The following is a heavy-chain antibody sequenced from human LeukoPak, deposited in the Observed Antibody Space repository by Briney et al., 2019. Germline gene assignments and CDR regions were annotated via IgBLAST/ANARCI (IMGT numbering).Heavy chain of an antibody. D-gene: IGHD6-13*01. J-gene: IGHJ6*02. CDR3: AREGAAVAYGMDV. CDR1: GFTFSNYG. V-gene: IGHV3-30*03. CDR2: IAYDGSNK. Sequence: GGSLRLSCAASGFTFSNYGMHWVRQAPGKGLEWVAVIAYDGSNKYYADSVKGRFTISRDNSKNTLYLQMNSLRAEDTAVYYCAREGAAVAYGMDVWGQGTTVTVSS.